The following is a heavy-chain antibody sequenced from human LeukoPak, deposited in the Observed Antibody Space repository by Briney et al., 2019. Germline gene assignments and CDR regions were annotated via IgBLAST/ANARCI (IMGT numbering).Heavy chain of an antibody. Sequence: GGSLRLSCAASGFIFSSYWMAWVRQAPGEGLEWVGNIKEEGSDKNYVDSVKGRFTISRDNAKNSLYLQMNSLRAEDTAVYYCARDAGYGYDRFDYWGQGTQVTVSS. CDR2: IKEEGSDK. D-gene: IGHD5-18*01. CDR3: ARDAGYGYDRFDY. CDR1: GFIFSSYW. J-gene: IGHJ4*02. V-gene: IGHV3-7*01.